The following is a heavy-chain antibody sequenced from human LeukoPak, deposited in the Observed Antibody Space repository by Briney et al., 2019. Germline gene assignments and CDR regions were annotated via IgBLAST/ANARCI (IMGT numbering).Heavy chain of an antibody. Sequence: ASVKVSCTVSGDSFSRYVISWVRQAPGQGPEWMGGIIAAFDKANYAQKFRGRVTISADKSTSTAHLEVDSLTSGDTAIYYCARDSRRGAQRGFQYWGQGTLVTVSS. D-gene: IGHD1-26*01. J-gene: IGHJ1*01. CDR2: IIAAFDKA. CDR1: GDSFSRYV. CDR3: ARDSRRGAQRGFQY. V-gene: IGHV1-69*06.